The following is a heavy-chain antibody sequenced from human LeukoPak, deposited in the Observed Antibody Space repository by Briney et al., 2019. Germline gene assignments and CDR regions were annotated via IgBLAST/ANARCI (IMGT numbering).Heavy chain of an antibody. V-gene: IGHV4-59*01. CDR2: IYYSGST. CDR3: ARVQIVGATFDYYFYGMVP. D-gene: IGHD1-26*01. CDR1: GGSISSYC. Sequence: SETLSLTCTASGGSISSYCRSWVRQPPGKGLEWIGYIYYSGSTNYNPSLKSRVTISVDTSKNQFSLKLISVTAADTAVYYCARVQIVGATFDYYFYGMVPSGQRTTVTVSS. J-gene: IGHJ6*02.